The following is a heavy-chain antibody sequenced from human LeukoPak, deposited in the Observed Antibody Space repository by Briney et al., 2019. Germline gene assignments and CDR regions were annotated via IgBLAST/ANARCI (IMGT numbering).Heavy chain of an antibody. CDR2: ISSSSSYI. CDR1: GFTFSSYS. D-gene: IGHD5-12*01. V-gene: IGHV3-21*01. Sequence: PGGSLRLSCAASGFTFSSYSMNWVRQAPGKGLEWVSSISSSSSYIYYADSVKGRFTISRDNSKNTLYLQMNSLRAEDTAVYYCPIVATIADGSYWGQGTLVTVSS. CDR3: PIVATIADGSY. J-gene: IGHJ4*02.